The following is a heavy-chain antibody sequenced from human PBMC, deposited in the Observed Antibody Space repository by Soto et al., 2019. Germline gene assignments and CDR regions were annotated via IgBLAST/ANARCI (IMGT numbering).Heavy chain of an antibody. CDR1: GFTFRNQD. CDR3: AKDRQFRSYYESAGHYND. D-gene: IGHD3-22*01. J-gene: IGHJ4*02. V-gene: IGHV3-23*01. CDR2: ISGRGGVT. Sequence: EVQLLESGGGLVQPGGSLRLTCVGSGFTFRNQDMRWVRQAPGKGLEWVSGISGRGGVTYYADSVKGRFTISRENYKNTLYLQMKNLRANDTAVYYCAKDRQFRSYYESAGHYNDWGQGTLVTVSS.